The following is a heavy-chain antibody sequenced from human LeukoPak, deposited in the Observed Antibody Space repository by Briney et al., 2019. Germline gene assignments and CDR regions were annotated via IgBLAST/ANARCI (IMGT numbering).Heavy chain of an antibody. CDR2: ISSSSSYT. J-gene: IGHJ5*02. V-gene: IGHV3-11*05. CDR1: GFTFSDYY. Sequence: GGSLGLSCAASGFTFSDYYMSWIRQAPGKGLEWVSYISSSSSYTNYADSVKGRFTISTDNAKNSLYLQMNSLRAEDTAVYYCARVVEMATIHFLTLRHYNWFDPWGQGTLVTVSS. CDR3: ARVVEMATIHFLTLRHYNWFDP. D-gene: IGHD5-24*01.